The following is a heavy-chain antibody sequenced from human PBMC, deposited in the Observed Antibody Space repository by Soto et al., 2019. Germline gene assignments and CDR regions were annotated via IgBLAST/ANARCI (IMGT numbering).Heavy chain of an antibody. CDR3: ARGPFMITFGGVIVIEQRYYYGMYG. D-gene: IGHD3-16*02. CDR2: IYHSGST. J-gene: IGHJ6*04. Sequence: SETLSLTCAVSGGSISSGGYSWSWIRQPPGKGLEWIGYIYHSGSTYYNPSLKSRVTISVDRSKNQFSLKLSSVTAADTAVYYCARGPFMITFGGVIVIEQRYYYGMYGWGKGTTVTVSS. V-gene: IGHV4-30-2*01. CDR1: GGSISSGGYS.